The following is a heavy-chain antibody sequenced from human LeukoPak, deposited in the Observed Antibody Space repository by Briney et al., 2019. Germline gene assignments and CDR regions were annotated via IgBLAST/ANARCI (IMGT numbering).Heavy chain of an antibody. J-gene: IGHJ3*02. D-gene: IGHD6-13*01. Sequence: ASVKVSCKASGYTFTSYGISWVRQAPGQGLEWMGWISAYNGNTNYAQKLQGRVTMTTDTSTSTAYMGLRSLRSDDTAVYYCARYLGSSWYGEAFDIWGQGTMVTVSS. CDR3: ARYLGSSWYGEAFDI. CDR2: ISAYNGNT. V-gene: IGHV1-18*01. CDR1: GYTFTSYG.